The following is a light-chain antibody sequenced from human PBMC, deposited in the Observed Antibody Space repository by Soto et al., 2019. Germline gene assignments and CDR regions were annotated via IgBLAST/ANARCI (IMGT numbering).Light chain of an antibody. J-gene: IGKJ4*01. V-gene: IGKV1-33*01. CDR3: QQYEDLPLT. Sequence: DIQMTQSPSSLSASVGDRVTITCQASQDISNYLNWYQLKLGKAPKLLIFDASSVQAGVASRFSGSGSGTDFSFTITSLQPEDIATYYCQQYEDLPLTFGGGTKVQIK. CDR2: DAS. CDR1: QDISNY.